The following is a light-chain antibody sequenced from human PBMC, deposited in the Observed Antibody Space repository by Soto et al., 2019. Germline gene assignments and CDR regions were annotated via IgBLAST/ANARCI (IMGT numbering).Light chain of an antibody. Sequence: EIVMPQSPATLSVSPGERSTLSCRASQSVSSSLAWYQQRPGQAPRLLIYGASARATDIPVRFSGSGSGTEFTLTISSLQSEDFAVYYCQQYNKWPRTFGQGNKVDIK. J-gene: IGKJ1*01. CDR1: QSVSSS. CDR2: GAS. V-gene: IGKV3-15*01. CDR3: QQYNKWPRT.